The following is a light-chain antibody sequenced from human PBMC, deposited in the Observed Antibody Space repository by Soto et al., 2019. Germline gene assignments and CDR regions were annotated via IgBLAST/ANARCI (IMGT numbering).Light chain of an antibody. CDR2: SNN. Sequence: QSVLTQPPSVSGTPGQRVTISCSGSSSNVGSNTVTWYQQLPGSAPKLLMYSNNQRPSGVPDRFSGSKSGTSASLAISGLQSEDEADYYCAAWDDSLNGWVFGGGTQLTVL. J-gene: IGLJ3*02. CDR1: SSNVGSNT. V-gene: IGLV1-44*01. CDR3: AAWDDSLNGWV.